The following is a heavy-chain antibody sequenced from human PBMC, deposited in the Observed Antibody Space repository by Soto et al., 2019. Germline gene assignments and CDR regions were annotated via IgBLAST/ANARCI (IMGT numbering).Heavy chain of an antibody. CDR2: ISHTGST. V-gene: IGHV4-30-2*01. CDR1: GGSITSGNSYS. D-gene: IGHD3-10*01. J-gene: IGHJ5*02. Sequence: SETLSLTCSVSGGSITSGNSYSWSWIRQPPGKGLEWIGSISHTGSTSYNPSLKSRVSMSVDKSKNPFSLKLSSVTAADMAVYYCARAVTPYFGTWFDPWGQGTLVTVSS. CDR3: ARAVTPYFGTWFDP.